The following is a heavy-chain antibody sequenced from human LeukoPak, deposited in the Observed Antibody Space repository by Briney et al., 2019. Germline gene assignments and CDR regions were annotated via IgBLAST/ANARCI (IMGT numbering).Heavy chain of an antibody. D-gene: IGHD6-13*01. Sequence: GGSLRLSCAASGFTFNTYWMSWVRQAPGKGLEWVANIKQDGGEKSYVDSVKGRFTISRDNAKNSLYLQMSSLRAEDTAVYYCARDGTAAGLYFDLWGQGTLVTVSS. CDR3: ARDGTAAGLYFDL. J-gene: IGHJ4*01. V-gene: IGHV3-7*01. CDR1: GFTFNTYW. CDR2: IKQDGGEK.